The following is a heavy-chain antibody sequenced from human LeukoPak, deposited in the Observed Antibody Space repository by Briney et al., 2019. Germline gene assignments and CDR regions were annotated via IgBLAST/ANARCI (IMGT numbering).Heavy chain of an antibody. CDR3: ARTAKGYYYMDV. J-gene: IGHJ6*03. Sequence: GGSLRLSCAASGFTFSWNGMHWVRQAPGKGLEWVAVIWNDGNNKYYADSVKGRFTISRDNSKNTLYLQMNSLRVEDTAVYYCARTAKGYYYMDVWGKGTTVTVSS. D-gene: IGHD5-18*01. V-gene: IGHV3-33*01. CDR1: GFTFSWNG. CDR2: IWNDGNNK.